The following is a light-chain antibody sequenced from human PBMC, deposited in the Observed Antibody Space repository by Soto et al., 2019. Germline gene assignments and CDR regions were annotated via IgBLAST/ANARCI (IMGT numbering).Light chain of an antibody. Sequence: DIVMTQSPASLVVSLGERATINCKSSQSVLYSSNNKNYLAWYQQKPGQPPKLLIYWASTRESGVPDRFSGSGSGTDFTLTISSLQAEDVAVYYCQQYYSTPRTLGQGTKVDI. J-gene: IGKJ1*01. CDR3: QQYYSTPRT. CDR1: QSVLYSSNNKNY. CDR2: WAS. V-gene: IGKV4-1*01.